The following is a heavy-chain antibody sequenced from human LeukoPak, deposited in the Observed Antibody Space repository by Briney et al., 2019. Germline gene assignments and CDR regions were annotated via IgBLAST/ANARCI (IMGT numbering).Heavy chain of an antibody. J-gene: IGHJ4*02. V-gene: IGHV4-59*01. CDR2: IHYTGKN. CDR3: AKWHERLLAFDS. Sequence: PSETLSLTCSVSGDSITNYYWNWVRQPPGKGLEWIGYIHYTGKNYYNPSLKSRITMSVDTPKSQFSLKLSSVTTADTAVYYCAKWHERLLAFDSWGQGALVTVSS. D-gene: IGHD1-1*01. CDR1: GDSITNYY.